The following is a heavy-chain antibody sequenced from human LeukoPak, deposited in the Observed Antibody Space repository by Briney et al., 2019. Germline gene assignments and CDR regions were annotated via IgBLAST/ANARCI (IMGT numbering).Heavy chain of an antibody. CDR1: GYTFTTYY. Sequence: PLVKLSCKTSGYTFTTYYIHWVRQAPGQGLEWLGIINPLGGTTNYAQKFQGRVTMTRDTSTSTVYMELNTLRSEDTAVYYCARGSNYYYDVTADYPRYWGQGTLVTVSS. CDR3: ARGSNYYYDVTADYPRY. V-gene: IGHV1-46*01. J-gene: IGHJ4*02. CDR2: INPLGGTT. D-gene: IGHD3-22*01.